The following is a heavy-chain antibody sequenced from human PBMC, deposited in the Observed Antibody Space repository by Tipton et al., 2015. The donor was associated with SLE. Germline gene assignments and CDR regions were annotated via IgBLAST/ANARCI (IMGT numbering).Heavy chain of an antibody. CDR1: GGSISSYY. Sequence: LTCTVSGGSISSYYWSWIRQPAGKGLEWIGRIYTSGNTNYNPSLKSRVTMSVDTSKNQFSLKLSSVTAADTAVYYCARGQYCSSTSCYSYGMDVWGQGTTVTVSS. J-gene: IGHJ6*02. V-gene: IGHV4-4*07. CDR2: IYTSGNT. CDR3: ARGQYCSSTSCYSYGMDV. D-gene: IGHD2-2*01.